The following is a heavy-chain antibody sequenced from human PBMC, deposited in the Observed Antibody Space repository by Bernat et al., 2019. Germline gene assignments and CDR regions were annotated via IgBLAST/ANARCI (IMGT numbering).Heavy chain of an antibody. V-gene: IGHV3-53*05. CDR3: ARDSSPTTVTTFGDALDI. CDR1: GIIVSSNY. D-gene: IGHD3-16*01. J-gene: IGHJ3*02. CDR2: IYSGGMT. Sequence: EVQLVETGGDLIQPGGSLRLSCAASGIIVSSNYMSWIRQAPGKGLEWVSVIYSGGMTYYAASVKGRFTISRDNSKNTLYLQMNSLRVDDTAVYYCARDSSPTTVTTFGDALDIWGQGTVVTVSS.